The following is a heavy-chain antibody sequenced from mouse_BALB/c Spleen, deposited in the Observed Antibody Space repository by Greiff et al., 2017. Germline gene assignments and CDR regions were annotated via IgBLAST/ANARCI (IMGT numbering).Heavy chain of an antibody. CDR3: ARHRDGNYEAY. CDR2: INSNGGST. D-gene: IGHD2-1*01. Sequence: EVKLQESGGGLVKLGGSLKLSCAASGFTFSSYYMSWVRQTPEKRLELVAAINSNGGSTYYPDTVKGRFTISRDNAKNTLYLQMSSLKSEDTALYYCARHRDGNYEAYWGQGTLVTVSA. CDR1: GFTFSSYY. J-gene: IGHJ3*01. V-gene: IGHV5-6-2*01.